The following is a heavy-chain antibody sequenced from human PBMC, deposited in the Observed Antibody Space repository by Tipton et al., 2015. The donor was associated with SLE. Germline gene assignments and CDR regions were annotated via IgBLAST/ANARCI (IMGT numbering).Heavy chain of an antibody. Sequence: TLSLTCTVSGYSISSGFYWGWIRQPPGKGLEWIGNIYHSGSTFYNPSLKSRVTISVDTSKNQFSLKLSSVTAADTAVYYCARDGYSSGWYSIDYWGQGTLVTVSS. CDR2: IYHSGST. J-gene: IGHJ4*02. CDR1: GYSISSGFY. D-gene: IGHD6-19*01. CDR3: ARDGYSSGWYSIDY. V-gene: IGHV4-38-2*02.